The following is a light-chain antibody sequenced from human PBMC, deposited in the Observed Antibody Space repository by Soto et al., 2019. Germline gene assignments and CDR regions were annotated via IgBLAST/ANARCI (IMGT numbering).Light chain of an antibody. CDR3: QQYGSSPRT. CDR2: GAS. J-gene: IGKJ1*01. CDR1: QSVSSSY. V-gene: IGKV3-20*01. Sequence: EIVLTQSPGTLSLSPGERATLSCRASQSVSSSYLAWYQQKPGQAPRLLIYGASSRATGIPDRFSGSGSGTDFTLTISRLEPEDSAVYYRQQYGSSPRTFGQGTKVEIK.